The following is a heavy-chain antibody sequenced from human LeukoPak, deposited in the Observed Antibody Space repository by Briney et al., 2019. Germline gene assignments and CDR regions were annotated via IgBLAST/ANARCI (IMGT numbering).Heavy chain of an antibody. Sequence: SVKGRFTISRDNAKNSLYLQMNSLRAEDTAVYYCAKESGKAAAGTGPSWFDPWGQGTLVTVSS. J-gene: IGHJ5*02. D-gene: IGHD6-13*01. CDR3: AKESGKAAAGTGPSWFDP. V-gene: IGHV3-48*03.